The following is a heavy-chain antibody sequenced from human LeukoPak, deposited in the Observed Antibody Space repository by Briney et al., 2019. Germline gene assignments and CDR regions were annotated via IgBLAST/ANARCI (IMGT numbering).Heavy chain of an antibody. CDR2: ISVYTGTT. Sequence: GASVKDSFMASGYTFTDNAVTWVRQAPGQGLEWVGWISVYTGTTNSPQKFQGRVTMTTDRSTSTAYMELRSLRSDDTAVYYCARDLLRGWFDPRRRATLVTDSS. CDR3: ARDLLRGWFDP. CDR1: GYTFTDNA. V-gene: IGHV1-18*04. J-gene: IGHJ5*02.